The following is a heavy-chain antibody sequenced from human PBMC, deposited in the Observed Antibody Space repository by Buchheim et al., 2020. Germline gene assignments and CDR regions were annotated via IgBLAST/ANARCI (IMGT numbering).Heavy chain of an antibody. CDR3: ARDRGAAAGTSPGY. CDR1: GYTFTSYY. CDR2: INPSGAGT. J-gene: IGHJ4*02. D-gene: IGHD6-13*01. V-gene: IGHV1-46*01. Sequence: QVQLVQSGAEVKKPGASVKVSCKASGYTFTSYYVHWVRQAPGQGLEWMGIINPSGAGTSYSQKFQGRVTMTRDTSTSTVYMELSSRRSEDTAVYYCARDRGAAAGTSPGYWGQGTL.